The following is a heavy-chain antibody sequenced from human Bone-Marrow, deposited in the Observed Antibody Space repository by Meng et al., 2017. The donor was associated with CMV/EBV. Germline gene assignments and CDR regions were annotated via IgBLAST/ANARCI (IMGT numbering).Heavy chain of an antibody. V-gene: IGHV3-21*01. CDR3: ARGQDQIPYYDSSGPSA. D-gene: IGHD3-22*01. CDR2: ISSSSSYI. J-gene: IGHJ5*02. CDR1: GFTFSSYS. Sequence: GESLKISCAASGFTFSSYSMNWVRQAPGKGLEWVSSISSSSSYIYYADSVKGRFTISRDNAKNSLYLQMNSLRAEDTAVYYCARGQDQIPYYDSSGPSAWGQGTLVTVSS.